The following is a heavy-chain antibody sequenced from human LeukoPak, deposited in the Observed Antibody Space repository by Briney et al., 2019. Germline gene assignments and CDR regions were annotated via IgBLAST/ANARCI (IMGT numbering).Heavy chain of an antibody. CDR1: GYTFTSHD. CDR3: ARGPSDSSGYYYEGDAFDI. D-gene: IGHD3-22*01. CDR2: MNPNSGNT. J-gene: IGHJ3*02. Sequence: ASVKVSCKASGYTFTSHDINWVRQATGQGLEWMGWMNPNSGNTGYAQKFQGRVTITRNNSISTVYMELSRLRSDDTAVYYCARGPSDSSGYYYEGDAFDIWGQGTVVTVSS. V-gene: IGHV1-8*03.